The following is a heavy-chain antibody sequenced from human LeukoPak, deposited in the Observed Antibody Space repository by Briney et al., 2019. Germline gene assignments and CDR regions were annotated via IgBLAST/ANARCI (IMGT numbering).Heavy chain of an antibody. J-gene: IGHJ4*02. D-gene: IGHD2-2*01. CDR3: ARGPSIVVVPAAFLYDY. CDR1: GGSFSGYY. CDR2: INHSGST. V-gene: IGHV4-34*01. Sequence: KPSETLSLTCAVYGGSFSGYYWSWIRQPPGKGLEWIGEINHSGSTNYNPSLKSRVTISVDTSKNQFSLKLSSVTAADTAVYYCARGPSIVVVPAAFLYDYWGRGTLVTVSS.